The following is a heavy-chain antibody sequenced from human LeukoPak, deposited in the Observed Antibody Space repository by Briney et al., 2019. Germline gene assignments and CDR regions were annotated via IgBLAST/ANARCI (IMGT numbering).Heavy chain of an antibody. D-gene: IGHD3-22*01. Sequence: GGSLRLSCAASGFSFRTYAMTWVRQAPGKGLEWVSSIGGSGATTYNADPLKGRFTISRDNSKNTLYLQMNSLRAEDTAVYYCVRESTSSGYYYAPDYWGQGTLVTVS. V-gene: IGHV3-23*01. CDR2: IGGSGATT. CDR3: VRESTSSGYYYAPDY. CDR1: GFSFRTYA. J-gene: IGHJ4*02.